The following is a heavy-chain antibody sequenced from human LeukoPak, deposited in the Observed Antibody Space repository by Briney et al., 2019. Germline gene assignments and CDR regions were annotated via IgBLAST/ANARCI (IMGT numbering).Heavy chain of an antibody. CDR3: AREGYISHANGEYWFDP. Sequence: ASVKVSCKASGGTFSSYAISWVRQAPGQGLEWVGGIIPFFGPANYAQRFQGRVTITTDESTTTAYMELSSLRSEDSAVYYCAREGYISHANGEYWFDPWGQGTLVTVSS. J-gene: IGHJ5*02. D-gene: IGHD2-8*01. CDR1: GGTFSSYA. V-gene: IGHV1-69*05. CDR2: IIPFFGPA.